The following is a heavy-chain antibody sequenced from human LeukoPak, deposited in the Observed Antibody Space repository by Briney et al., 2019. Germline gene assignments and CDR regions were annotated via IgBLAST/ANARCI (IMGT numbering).Heavy chain of an antibody. CDR2: VSGSGSST. D-gene: IGHD2-8*01. V-gene: IGHV3-23*01. CDR1: GLTFNSYA. Sequence: GGSLRLSCAASGLTFNSYAVSWVRQAPGKGLEWVSAVSGSGSSTYYADSVKGRFTISRDNSKNTLYLQMNSLRAEDTAVYYCAELMWAYYYYGMDVWGQGTTVTVSS. J-gene: IGHJ6*02. CDR3: AELMWAYYYYGMDV.